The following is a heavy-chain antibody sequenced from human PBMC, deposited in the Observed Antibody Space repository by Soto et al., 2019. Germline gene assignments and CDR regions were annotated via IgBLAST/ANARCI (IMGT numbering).Heavy chain of an antibody. CDR1: GESMGSGDYY. Sequence: QVQLQESGPGLVKPSQTLSLTCTVSGESMGSGDYYWTWIRQPPGKGLEWIGYIYYIGTTFYNPPLERRVNISIDTSKHPFSLRRTSVTAADTAVYYCSRGSTYYGFLTWGQGTLVTVSS. D-gene: IGHD3-10*01. CDR2: IYYIGTT. CDR3: SRGSTYYGFLT. V-gene: IGHV4-30-4*01. J-gene: IGHJ5*02.